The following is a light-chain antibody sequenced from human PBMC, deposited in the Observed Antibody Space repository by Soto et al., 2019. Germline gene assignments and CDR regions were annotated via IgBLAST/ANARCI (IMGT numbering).Light chain of an antibody. CDR1: QSVSSY. Sequence: EIVLTQSPATLSLSPGERATLSCRASQSVSSYLAWYQQKPGQAPRLLIYDASNSATGIPARFSGSGSGTDFTLTISSLEPEDFAVYYCQQRSNWPTFGGGTKV. CDR3: QQRSNWPT. J-gene: IGKJ4*01. CDR2: DAS. V-gene: IGKV3-11*01.